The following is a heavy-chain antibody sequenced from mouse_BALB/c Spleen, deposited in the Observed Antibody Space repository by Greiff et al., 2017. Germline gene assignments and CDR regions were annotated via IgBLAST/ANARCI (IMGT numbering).Heavy chain of an antibody. Sequence: EVQLVESGPGLVKPSQTVSLTCTVTGISITTGNYRWSWIRQFPGNKLEWIGYIYYSGTITYNPSLTSRTTITRDTSKNQFFLEMNSLTAEDTATYYCARENYGNYGYFDYWGQGTTLTVSS. V-gene: IGHV3-5*02. J-gene: IGHJ2*01. CDR2: IYYSGTI. CDR1: GISITTGNYR. CDR3: ARENYGNYGYFDY. D-gene: IGHD2-1*01.